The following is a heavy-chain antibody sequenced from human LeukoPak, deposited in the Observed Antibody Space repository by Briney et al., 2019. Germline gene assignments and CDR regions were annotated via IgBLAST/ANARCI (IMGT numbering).Heavy chain of an antibody. J-gene: IGHJ3*02. CDR3: ARGSITVVPAFDI. V-gene: IGHV4-59*12. CDR2: IYYSGSS. D-gene: IGHD3-3*01. Sequence: NSSVTLSLTCTLSGGSIRTYYWSWIRQPPGKGLEWIGYIYYSGSSGYNPSLKSRGTISVDTSKNQFSLKLSSVTAADTAVYYCARGSITVVPAFDIWGQGTMVTVSS. CDR1: GGSIRTYY.